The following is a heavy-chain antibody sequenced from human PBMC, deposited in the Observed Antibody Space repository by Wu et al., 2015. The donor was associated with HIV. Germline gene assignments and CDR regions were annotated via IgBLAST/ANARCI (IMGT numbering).Heavy chain of an antibody. V-gene: IGHV1-8*01. J-gene: IGHJ4*02. CDR1: GYTFTSYD. D-gene: IGHD2-15*01. CDR3: AREAYCSGGTCPWRY. CDR2: MNPNSGNT. Sequence: QVQLVQSGAEVKKPGASVKVSCKASGYTFTSYDINWVRQATGQGLEWMGWMNPNSGNTGYTQKFQGRVTMTRNTSISTAYMELSSLRSEDTAVYYCAREAYCSGGTCPWRYWGQGTLVTVSS.